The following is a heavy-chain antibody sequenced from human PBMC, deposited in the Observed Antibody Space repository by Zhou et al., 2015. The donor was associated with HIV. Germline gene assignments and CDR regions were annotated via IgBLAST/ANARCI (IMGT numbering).Heavy chain of an antibody. V-gene: IGHV1-69*12. Sequence: QVQLVQSGAEVKKPGSSVKVSCKASGGTFSSYAISWVRQAPGQGLEWMGGIIPIFGTANYAQKFQGRVTITADESTSTAYMELSSLRSEDTAVYYCARAEGRFLEWATKRGDYYYGMDVWGQGTTVTVSS. CDR1: GGTFSSYA. D-gene: IGHD3-3*01. CDR3: ARAEGRFLEWATKRGDYYYGMDV. CDR2: IIPIFGTA. J-gene: IGHJ6*02.